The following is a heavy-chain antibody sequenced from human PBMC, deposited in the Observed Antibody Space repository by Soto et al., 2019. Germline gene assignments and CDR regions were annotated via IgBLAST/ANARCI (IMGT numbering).Heavy chain of an antibody. V-gene: IGHV2-5*02. CDR1: GFSLSTSGGG. Sequence: QIILKESGPTLVNPTQTLTLTCTFSGFSLSTSGGGVGWIRQPPGKALEWLALIYWDDDKRYSPSLKRRLTITKDTSKNQVVLTMTNVDPVDTATYYCAHSWRYSGYDVNWFDPWGQGTLVTVSS. D-gene: IGHD5-12*01. CDR3: AHSWRYSGYDVNWFDP. CDR2: IYWDDDK. J-gene: IGHJ5*02.